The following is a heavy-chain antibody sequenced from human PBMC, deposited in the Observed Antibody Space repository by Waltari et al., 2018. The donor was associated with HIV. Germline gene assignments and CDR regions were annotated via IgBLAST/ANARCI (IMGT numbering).Heavy chain of an antibody. CDR3: ARIPHPTPAAISGHYYYGMDV. V-gene: IGHV4-34*01. J-gene: IGHJ6*02. CDR2: INHSGST. CDR1: GGSFSGYY. Sequence: QVQLQQWGAGLLKPSETLSLTCAVLGGSFSGYYWSWIRQPPGKGLEWIGEINHSGSTNYNPSLKSRVTISVDTSKNQFSLKLSSVTAADTAVYYCARIPHPTPAAISGHYYYGMDVWGQGTTVTVSS. D-gene: IGHD2-2*01.